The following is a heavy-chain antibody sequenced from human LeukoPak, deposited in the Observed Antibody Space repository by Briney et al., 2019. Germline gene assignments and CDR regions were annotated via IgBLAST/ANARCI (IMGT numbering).Heavy chain of an antibody. J-gene: IGHJ2*01. D-gene: IGHD5-18*01. CDR3: ARATLDAAMVYWYFDL. CDR1: GYTFTDHY. Sequence: ASVTLSCKASGYTFTDHYMHWVRQAPGQGPEWMGVIHPSGGSSTSAQKFQGRVSMTTDTSTSTVYVEVRSLTSDDTAVYFCARATLDAAMVYWYFDLWGRGTPVTVSS. V-gene: IGHV1-46*01. CDR2: IHPSGGSS.